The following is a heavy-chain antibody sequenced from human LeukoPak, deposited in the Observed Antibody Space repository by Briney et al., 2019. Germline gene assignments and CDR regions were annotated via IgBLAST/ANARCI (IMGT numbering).Heavy chain of an antibody. J-gene: IGHJ4*02. CDR3: AKRGPSSWYGFDY. CDR1: GFTFSSYG. CDR2: ISYDGSNK. Sequence: GGSLRLSCAASGFTFSSYGMHWVRQAPGKGLEWVAVISYDGSNKYYADSVKGRFTISRDNSKNTLYLQMNSLRAEDTAVYYCAKRGPSSWYGFDYWGQGTLVTVSS. D-gene: IGHD6-13*01. V-gene: IGHV3-30*18.